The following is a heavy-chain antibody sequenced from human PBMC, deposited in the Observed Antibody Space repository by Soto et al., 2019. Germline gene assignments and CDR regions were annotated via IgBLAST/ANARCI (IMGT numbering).Heavy chain of an antibody. V-gene: IGHV3-23*01. J-gene: IGHJ4*02. D-gene: IGHD3-16*01. Sequence: EVQLLESGGDLVQPGGSLRLSCAASGFVFSGYDMTWVRQAPGKGLEWVSTITISVAITSYADSVKGRFTISRDNSKNTLYLQMNSLRAEDTAVYYCAKVWGNYGNFVYWGQGTLVTVSS. CDR1: GFVFSGYD. CDR3: AKVWGNYGNFVY. CDR2: ITISVAIT.